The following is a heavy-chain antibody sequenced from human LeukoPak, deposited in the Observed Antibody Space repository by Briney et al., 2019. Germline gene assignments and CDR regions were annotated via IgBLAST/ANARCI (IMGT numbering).Heavy chain of an antibody. CDR2: ISGSGGST. J-gene: IGHJ6*03. CDR1: GFTFSSYA. V-gene: IGHV3-23*01. CDR3: AKERLVGATRFYYYMDV. D-gene: IGHD1-26*01. Sequence: GGSLRLSCAASGFTFSSYAMSWVRQAPGKGLEWVSAISGSGGSTHYADSVKGRFTISRDNSKNTLYLQMNSLRAEDTAVYYCAKERLVGATRFYYYMDVWGKGTTVTVSS.